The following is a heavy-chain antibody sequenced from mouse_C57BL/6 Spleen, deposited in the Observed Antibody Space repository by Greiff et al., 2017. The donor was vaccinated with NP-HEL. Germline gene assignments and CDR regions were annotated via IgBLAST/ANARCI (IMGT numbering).Heavy chain of an antibody. CDR2: IDPSDSYT. CDR3: ARKGNYYGSSYHWYFDV. V-gene: IGHV1-50*01. Sequence: QVQLKQPGAELVKPGASVKLSCKASGYTFTSYWMQWVKQRPGQGLEWIGEIDPSDSYTNYNQKFKGKATLTVDTSSSTAYMQLSSLTSEDSAVYYCARKGNYYGSSYHWYFDVWGTGTTVTVSS. CDR1: GYTFTSYW. D-gene: IGHD1-1*01. J-gene: IGHJ1*03.